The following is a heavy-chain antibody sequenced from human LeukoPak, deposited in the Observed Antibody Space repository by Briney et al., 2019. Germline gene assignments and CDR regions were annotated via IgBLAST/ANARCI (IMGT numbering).Heavy chain of an antibody. Sequence: SETLSLTCTVSGSSISTDYYWGWIRQPPGKGLEWIGSIYHSGSTYYNPSLKSRIAISVDTSKNQFSLKLSSVTVADTAVYYCARLNTYGMDVWGQGTTVIVSS. V-gene: IGHV4-38-2*02. CDR3: ARLNTYGMDV. CDR1: GSSISTDYY. CDR2: IYHSGST. J-gene: IGHJ6*02. D-gene: IGHD1/OR15-1a*01.